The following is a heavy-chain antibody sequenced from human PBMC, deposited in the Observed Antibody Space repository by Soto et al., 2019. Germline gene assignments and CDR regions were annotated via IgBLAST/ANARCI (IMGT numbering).Heavy chain of an antibody. D-gene: IGHD6-19*01. CDR3: ASEEYSSGWSKIGAFDY. CDR1: GGSISSSSYY. CDR2: IYYSGGT. J-gene: IGHJ4*02. Sequence: ETLSLTCTVSGGSISSSSYYWGWIRQPPGKGLEWIGSIYYSGGTYYNPSLKSRVTISVDTSKNQFSLKLSSVTAADTAVYYCASEEYSSGWSKIGAFDYWGQGTLVTVSS. V-gene: IGHV4-39*01.